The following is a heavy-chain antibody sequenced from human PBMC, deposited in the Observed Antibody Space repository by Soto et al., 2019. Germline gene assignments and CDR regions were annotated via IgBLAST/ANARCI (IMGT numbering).Heavy chain of an antibody. V-gene: IGHV1-69*04. CDR3: AREDYDILTGRPLGY. J-gene: IGHJ4*02. CDR1: GGTFSSYT. Sequence: GASVKASCKASGGTFSSYTISWVRQAPGQGLEWMGRIIPILGIANYAQKFQGRVTITADKSTSTAYMELSSLRSEDTAVYYCAREDYDILTGRPLGYWGQGTLVTVSS. CDR2: IIPILGIA. D-gene: IGHD3-9*01.